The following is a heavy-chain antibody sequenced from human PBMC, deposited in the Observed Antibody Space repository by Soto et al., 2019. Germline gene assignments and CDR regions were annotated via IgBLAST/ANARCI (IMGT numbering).Heavy chain of an antibody. CDR3: ARGYLATTRVFYYGMDV. CDR2: IYHSGST. J-gene: IGHJ6*02. CDR1: GGSISSGGYS. V-gene: IGHV4-30-2*01. Sequence: QLQLQESGSGLVKPSQTLSLTCAVSGGSISSGGYSWSWIRQPPGKGLEWIGYIYHSGSTYYNPSLKSRVTISVDRSKNQFSLKLSSVTAADTAVYYCARGYLATTRVFYYGMDVWGQGTTVTVSS. D-gene: IGHD5-12*01.